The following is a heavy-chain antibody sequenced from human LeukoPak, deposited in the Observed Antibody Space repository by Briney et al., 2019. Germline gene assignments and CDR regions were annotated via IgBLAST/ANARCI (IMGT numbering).Heavy chain of an antibody. D-gene: IGHD6-13*01. Sequence: GGSLRLSCAASGFTFDDYAVHWVRHAPGKGLEWVSLISGDGGSTYYADSVKGRFTISRDNSKNSLYLQMNSLRTEDTALYYCAKAVIAAAGCDYWGQGTLVTVSS. CDR1: GFTFDDYA. V-gene: IGHV3-43*02. J-gene: IGHJ4*02. CDR2: ISGDGGST. CDR3: AKAVIAAAGCDY.